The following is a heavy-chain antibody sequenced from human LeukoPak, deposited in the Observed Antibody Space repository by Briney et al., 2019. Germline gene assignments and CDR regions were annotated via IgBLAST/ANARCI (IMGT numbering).Heavy chain of an antibody. CDR3: ARVRAPAPYYYDSSANGHPIDY. J-gene: IGHJ4*02. D-gene: IGHD3-22*01. CDR1: GNTFTSYA. Sequence: ASVKVSCKASGNTFTSYAMHWVRQAPGQRLEWMGWINAGNGNTKYSQKFQGRVTITRDTSASTAYMELSSLRSEDTAVYYCARVRAPAPYYYDSSANGHPIDYWGQGTLVTVSS. V-gene: IGHV1-3*01. CDR2: INAGNGNT.